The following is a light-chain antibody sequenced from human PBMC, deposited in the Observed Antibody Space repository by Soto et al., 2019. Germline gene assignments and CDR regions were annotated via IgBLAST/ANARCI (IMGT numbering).Light chain of an antibody. CDR3: QQSYSTPRT. Sequence: DIQMTHSPSSLSASVGDRVTITCRASQSISSSLNWYQQKPGKVPKLLIYAASSLQSGVPSRFSGSGSGTDFTLTISSLQPEDFATYYCQQSYSTPRTFGQGTKVDI. V-gene: IGKV1-39*01. J-gene: IGKJ1*01. CDR1: QSISSS. CDR2: AAS.